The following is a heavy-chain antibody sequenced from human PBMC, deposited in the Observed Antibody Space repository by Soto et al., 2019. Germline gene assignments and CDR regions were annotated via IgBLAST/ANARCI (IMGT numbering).Heavy chain of an antibody. V-gene: IGHV4-59*12. CDR2: VDYSGTA. D-gene: IGHD5-18*01. Sequence: ASETLSLTCTVSGGSISNFYWNWIRQPPGKGLEWIGYVDYSGTAKYNPSLKSRVSMSVDTSKNQLSLKVTSVTAADTAMYYCARADTAMTTPFDYWGQGTLVTVSA. CDR3: ARADTAMTTPFDY. J-gene: IGHJ4*02. CDR1: GGSISNFY.